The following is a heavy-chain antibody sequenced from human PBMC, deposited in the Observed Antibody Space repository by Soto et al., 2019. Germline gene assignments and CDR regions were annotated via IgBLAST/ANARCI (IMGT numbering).Heavy chain of an antibody. CDR3: ARVCRGDCHNGMDV. D-gene: IGHD2-21*02. CDR1: GGSINSGGYY. CDR2: IYYSGST. J-gene: IGHJ6*02. Sequence: QVQLQESGPGLVKPSQTLSLTCTVSGGSINSGGYYWSWIRQHPGKGLEWIGYIYYSGSTYYNPSLKSRVTISVDTSKNQFSLKLSSVTAADTAVYYCARVCRGDCHNGMDVWGQGTTVTVSS. V-gene: IGHV4-31*03.